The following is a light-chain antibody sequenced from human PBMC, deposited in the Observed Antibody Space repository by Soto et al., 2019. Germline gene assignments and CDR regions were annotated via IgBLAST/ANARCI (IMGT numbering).Light chain of an antibody. CDR1: QTVSSAY. Sequence: PGERATLSCRASQTVSSAYLAWFQQKPGQAPRLLIYGASSRATGIPDRFSGAGSGTEFTLTISRVAPEDYAVYYCQQRSNWFGQGTKVDI. J-gene: IGKJ1*01. CDR2: GAS. CDR3: QQRSNW. V-gene: IGKV3D-20*02.